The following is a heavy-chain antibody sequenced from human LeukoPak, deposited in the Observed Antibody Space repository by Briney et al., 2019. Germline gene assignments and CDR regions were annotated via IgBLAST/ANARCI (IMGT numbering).Heavy chain of an antibody. D-gene: IGHD3-22*01. Sequence: SETLSLTCTVAGGSITSYYWSWVRQPAGKGLGWIGRTYARGSTSYNPSLKSRVTMSVDTSKNQFSLRLTSVTAADTAVYYCAGYDSSIPYYFDSWGQGSLVTVSS. CDR3: AGYDSSIPYYFDS. CDR1: GGSITSYY. J-gene: IGHJ4*02. CDR2: TYARGST. V-gene: IGHV4-4*07.